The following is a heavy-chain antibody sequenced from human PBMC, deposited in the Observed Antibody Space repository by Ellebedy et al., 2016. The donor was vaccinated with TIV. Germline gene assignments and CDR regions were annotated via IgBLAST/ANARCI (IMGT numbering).Heavy chain of an antibody. D-gene: IGHD5-18*01. CDR2: ISGSGGST. CDR3: AKTRRGYSS. Sequence: GESLKISCAASGFTFSSYWMSWVRPAPGKGLEWVSAISGSGGSTYYADSVKGRFTISRDNSKNTLYLQMNSLRVEYTAVYYCAKTRRGYSSWGQGTLVTVSS. V-gene: IGHV3-23*01. CDR1: GFTFSSYW. J-gene: IGHJ4*02.